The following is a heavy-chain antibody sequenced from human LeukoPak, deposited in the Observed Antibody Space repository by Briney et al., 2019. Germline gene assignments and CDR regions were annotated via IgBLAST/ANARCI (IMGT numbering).Heavy chain of an antibody. CDR2: ISYDGSNK. CDR3: AKDLGGGYSGYEIGY. D-gene: IGHD5-12*01. J-gene: IGHJ4*02. Sequence: GGSLRLSCAASGFTFSSYGMHWVRQAPGKGLEWVGVISYDGSNKYYADSVKGRFTISRDNSKNTLYLQMNSLRAEDTAVYCCAKDLGGGYSGYEIGYWGQGTLVTVSS. CDR1: GFTFSSYG. V-gene: IGHV3-30*18.